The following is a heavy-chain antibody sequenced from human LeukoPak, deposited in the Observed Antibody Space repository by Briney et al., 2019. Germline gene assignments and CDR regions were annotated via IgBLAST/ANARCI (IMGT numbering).Heavy chain of an antibody. Sequence: ASVKVSCKASGYTFTSYDINWVRQATGQGLEWMGWMNPNSGNTGYAQKFQGRVTMTRNTSISTAYMELNSLRAEDTAVYYCAKDRPPFDPIFDYWGQGTLVTVSS. J-gene: IGHJ4*02. CDR3: AKDRPPFDPIFDY. D-gene: IGHD6-6*01. CDR2: MNPNSGNT. V-gene: IGHV1-8*01. CDR1: GYTFTSYD.